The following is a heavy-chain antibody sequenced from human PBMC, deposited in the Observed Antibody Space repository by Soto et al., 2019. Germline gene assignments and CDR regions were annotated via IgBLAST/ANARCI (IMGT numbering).Heavy chain of an antibody. CDR3: ARHYGDDYGDLNDAFDI. J-gene: IGHJ3*02. CDR2: MYYSGST. V-gene: IGHV4-59*08. D-gene: IGHD4-17*01. CDR1: GGSISYYY. Sequence: PSETLSLTCTVSGGSISYYYWSWIRQPPGKGLEWIGCMYYSGSTNYNPSLKSRVTISADASKKQFSLKLSYVTAADTAVYYCARHYGDDYGDLNDAFDIWGQGTMVTVSS.